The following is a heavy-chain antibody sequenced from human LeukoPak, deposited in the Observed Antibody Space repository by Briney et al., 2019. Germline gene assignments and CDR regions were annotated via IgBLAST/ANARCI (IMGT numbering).Heavy chain of an antibody. CDR1: GGSISSGSYY. CDR2: IYTSGST. CDR3: ARMRDYDILTGYLYYFDY. V-gene: IGHV4-61*02. Sequence: SETLSLTCTVSGGSISSGSYYWSWIRQPAGKGLEWIGRIYTSGSTNYNPSLKSRVTISVDTSKNQFSLKLSSVTAADTAVYYCARMRDYDILTGYLYYFDYWGPGTLVTVSS. J-gene: IGHJ4*02. D-gene: IGHD3-9*01.